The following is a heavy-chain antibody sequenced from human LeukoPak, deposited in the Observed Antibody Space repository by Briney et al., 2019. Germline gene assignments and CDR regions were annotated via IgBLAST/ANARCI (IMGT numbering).Heavy chain of an antibody. CDR1: GFTFREYY. D-gene: IGHD2-2*01. CDR2: MNSGGDIV. Sequence: GGPLRLSCAASGFTFREYYMSWIRQAPGKGREGVSFMNSGGDIVFYTDSVKGRFTVSRDNAKNSLFLQLNSLRVEDTAVYYCARQVGPTAPDYWGQGALVAVSS. J-gene: IGHJ4*02. CDR3: ARQVGPTAPDY. V-gene: IGHV3-11*01.